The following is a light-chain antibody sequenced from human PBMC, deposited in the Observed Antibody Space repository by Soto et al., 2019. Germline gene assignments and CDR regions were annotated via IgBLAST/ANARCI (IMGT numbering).Light chain of an antibody. CDR3: QTWGTAIHDVV. J-gene: IGLJ2*01. Sequence: QPVLTQSPSASASLGASVKLTCTLSSGHNNYAIAWHQQQPDKGPRYLMKLNSDGSHSKRDGIPDRFSGSSSGAERHLTISSLQSEDEADYYCQTWGTAIHDVVFGGGTKLTVL. CDR1: SGHNNYA. V-gene: IGLV4-69*01. CDR2: LNSDGSH.